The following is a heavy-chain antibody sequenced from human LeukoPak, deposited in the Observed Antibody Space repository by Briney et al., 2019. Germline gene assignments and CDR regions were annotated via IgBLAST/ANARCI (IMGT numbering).Heavy chain of an antibody. J-gene: IGHJ1*01. Sequence: PSETLSLTCAVYGGSFSGYYWSWIRQPPGKGLEWIGEINHSGSTNYNPSLKSRVTISVDTSKNQFSLKLSSVTAADTAVYYCASGVAGTTEYFQHWGQGTLVTVSS. CDR2: INHSGST. D-gene: IGHD6-19*01. CDR3: ASGVAGTTEYFQH. CDR1: GGSFSGYY. V-gene: IGHV4-34*01.